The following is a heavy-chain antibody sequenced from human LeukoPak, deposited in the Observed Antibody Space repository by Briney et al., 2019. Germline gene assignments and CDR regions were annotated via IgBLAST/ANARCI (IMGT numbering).Heavy chain of an antibody. CDR3: AREGLYYDSSGATPPHQLSGGFDY. D-gene: IGHD3-22*01. Sequence: SETLSLTCTVSGGSISSYYWSWIRQPPGKGLEWIGYIYYSGSTNYNPSLKSRVTISVDTSKNQFSLKLSSVTAADTAVYYCAREGLYYDSSGATPPHQLSGGFDYWGQGTLVTVSS. CDR1: GGSISSYY. V-gene: IGHV4-59*12. J-gene: IGHJ4*02. CDR2: IYYSGST.